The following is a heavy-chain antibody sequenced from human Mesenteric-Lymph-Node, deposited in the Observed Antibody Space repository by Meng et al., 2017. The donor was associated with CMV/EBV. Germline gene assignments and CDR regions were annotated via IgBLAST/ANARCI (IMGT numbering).Heavy chain of an antibody. CDR2: ISAYNGNT. CDR3: ARSPGRVATIESSRDWFDP. CDR1: TFTSYG. V-gene: IGHV1-18*01. J-gene: IGHJ5*02. Sequence: TFTSYGISWVRQAPGQGLEWMGWISAYNGNTNYAQKLQGRVTMTTDTSTSTAYMELRSLRSDDTAVYYCARSPGRVATIESSRDWFDPWGQGTLVTVSS. D-gene: IGHD5-12*01.